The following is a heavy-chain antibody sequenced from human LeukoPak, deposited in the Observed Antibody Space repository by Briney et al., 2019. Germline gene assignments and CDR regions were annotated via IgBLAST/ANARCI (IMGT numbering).Heavy chain of an antibody. D-gene: IGHD6-13*01. V-gene: IGHV3-74*01. J-gene: IGHJ4*02. CDR1: GFTFSSYW. CDR2: INSDGSST. Sequence: GRSLRLSCAASGFTFSSYWMHWVRQAPGKGLVWVSRINSDGSSTSYADSVKGRFTISRDNAKNTLYLQMNSLRAEDTAVYYCARGGSGIAAADFFDYWGQGTLVTVSS. CDR3: ARGGSGIAAADFFDY.